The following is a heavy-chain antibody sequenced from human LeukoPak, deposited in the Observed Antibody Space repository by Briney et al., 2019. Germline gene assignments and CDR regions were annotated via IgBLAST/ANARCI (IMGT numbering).Heavy chain of an antibody. D-gene: IGHD3-22*01. CDR1: GFTFSGSA. CDR3: TKTRGDDSSGYYLFDY. J-gene: IGHJ4*02. Sequence: GGSLRLSCAASGFTFSGSAMHWVRQASGKGLEWVGRIRSKANSYATAYAASVKGRFTISRDDSKNTAYLQMNSLKTEDTAVYYCTKTRGDDSSGYYLFDYWGQGTLVTVSS. CDR2: IRSKANSYAT. V-gene: IGHV3-73*01.